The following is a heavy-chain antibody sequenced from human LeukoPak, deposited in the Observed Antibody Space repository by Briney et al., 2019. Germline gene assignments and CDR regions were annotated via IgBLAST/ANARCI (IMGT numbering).Heavy chain of an antibody. CDR3: AADFSEYSSSWYGY. Sequence: SVKVSRKASGFTFTSSAVQWVRQARGQRLEWIGWIVVGSGNTNYAQKFQERVTITRDMSTSTAYMELSSLRSEDTAVYYCAADFSEYSSSWYGYWGQGTLVTVSS. CDR2: IVVGSGNT. J-gene: IGHJ4*02. D-gene: IGHD6-13*01. CDR1: GFTFTSSA. V-gene: IGHV1-58*01.